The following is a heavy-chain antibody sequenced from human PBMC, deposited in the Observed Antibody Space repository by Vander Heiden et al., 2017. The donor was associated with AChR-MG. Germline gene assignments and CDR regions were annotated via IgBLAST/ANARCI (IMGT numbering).Heavy chain of an antibody. J-gene: IGHJ4*02. Sequence: EVQLLESGGGLVQPGGSLRLSCAASGCTFGSYAMGWVRQAPGKGLEWVSAISGSGGSTYYADSVKGRFTISRDNSKNTLYLQMNSLRAEDTAVYYCAKGPITMVRGEFDYWGQGTLVTVSS. D-gene: IGHD3-10*01. CDR1: GCTFGSYA. CDR3: AKGPITMVRGEFDY. V-gene: IGHV3-23*01. CDR2: ISGSGGST.